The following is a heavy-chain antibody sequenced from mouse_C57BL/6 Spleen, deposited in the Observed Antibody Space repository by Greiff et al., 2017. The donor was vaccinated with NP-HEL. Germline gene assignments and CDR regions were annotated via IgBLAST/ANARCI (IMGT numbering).Heavy chain of an antibody. CDR2: INPSSGYT. J-gene: IGHJ4*01. CDR3: AGVGYDGMDY. V-gene: IGHV1-4*01. D-gene: IGHD2-2*01. CDR1: GYTFTSYT. Sequence: QVQLKESGAELARPGASVKMSCKASGYTFTSYTMHWVKQRPGQGLEWIGYINPSSGYTKYNQKFKDKATLTADKSSSTAYMQLSSLTSEDSAVYYCAGVGYDGMDYWGQGTSVTVSS.